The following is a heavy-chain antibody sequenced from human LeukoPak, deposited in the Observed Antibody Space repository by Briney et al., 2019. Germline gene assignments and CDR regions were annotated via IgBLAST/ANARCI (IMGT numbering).Heavy chain of an antibody. J-gene: IGHJ5*02. V-gene: IGHV4-34*01. Sequence: PSETLSLTCTVSGGSISSYYWSWIRQPPGKGLEWIGEINHSGSTNYNPSLKSRVTISVDTSKNQFSLKLSSVTAADTAVYYCARGFPGGAWGQGTLVTVSS. D-gene: IGHD4-23*01. CDR1: GGSISSYY. CDR3: ARGFPGGA. CDR2: INHSGST.